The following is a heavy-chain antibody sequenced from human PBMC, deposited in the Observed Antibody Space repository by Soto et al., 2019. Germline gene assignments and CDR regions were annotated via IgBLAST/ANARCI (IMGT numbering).Heavy chain of an antibody. J-gene: IGHJ6*02. CDR3: AKVLGYCSSSSCSRDMYYYYGMDL. D-gene: IGHD2-2*01. CDR2: ISYDGGNK. CDR1: GFTFSSYG. V-gene: IGHV3-30*18. Sequence: PGGSLRLSCAASGFTFSSYGMHWVRQAPGKGLEWVAVISYDGGNKYYADSAKGRFTISRDNSKNTLYLQMNSLRAEDTAVYYCAKVLGYCSSSSCSRDMYYYYGMDLWGQGTTVTVSS.